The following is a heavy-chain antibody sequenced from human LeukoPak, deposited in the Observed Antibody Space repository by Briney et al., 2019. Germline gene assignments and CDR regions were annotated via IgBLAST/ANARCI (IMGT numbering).Heavy chain of an antibody. CDR3: ARDDLYGDYFDY. Sequence: GGSLRLSCAASGFTFSSYAMHWVRQAPGKGLEWVAVISYDGGNKYYADSVKGRFTISRDNSKNTLYLQMNSLRAEDTAVYYCARDDLYGDYFDYWGQGTLVTVSS. CDR1: GFTFSSYA. D-gene: IGHD4-17*01. J-gene: IGHJ4*02. V-gene: IGHV3-30-3*01. CDR2: ISYDGGNK.